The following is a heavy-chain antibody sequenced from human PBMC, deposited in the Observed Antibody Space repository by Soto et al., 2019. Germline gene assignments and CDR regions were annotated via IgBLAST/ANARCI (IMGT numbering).Heavy chain of an antibody. CDR1: GGTVRDGSYY. J-gene: IGHJ5*02. CDR2: IYHSGST. Sequence: SETLSLTCTVSGGTVRDGSYYWAWLRQPPGKGLEWIGHIYHSGSTIYNPSLKSRVTISIDTSKSQFSLNLNSMTAADTAVYYCAGYNWNYYFDPWGQGTLVTVSS. CDR3: AGYNWNYYFDP. D-gene: IGHD1-7*01. V-gene: IGHV4-61*01.